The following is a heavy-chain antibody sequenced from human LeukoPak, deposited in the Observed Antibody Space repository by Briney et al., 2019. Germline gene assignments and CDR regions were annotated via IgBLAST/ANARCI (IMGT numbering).Heavy chain of an antibody. CDR3: AKTKTYYFDS. V-gene: IGHV3-48*04. CDR2: IGATSSAI. J-gene: IGHJ4*02. D-gene: IGHD2-8*01. Sequence: GGSLRLSCAASGFRVSDYGMSWVRQAPGKGLEWVSYIGATSSAIYYADSVKGRFTVSRDNAKNSLYLQMNSLRAEDTAVYFCAKTKTYYFDSWGQGTLVTVSS. CDR1: GFRVSDYG.